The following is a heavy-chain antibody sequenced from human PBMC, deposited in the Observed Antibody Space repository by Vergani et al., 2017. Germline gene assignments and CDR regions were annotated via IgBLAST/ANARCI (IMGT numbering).Heavy chain of an antibody. J-gene: IGHJ3*02. CDR1: GVSISSADYY. V-gene: IGHV4-30-4*08. D-gene: IGHD6-19*01. CDR2: IYYSGST. Sequence: QVQLQESGPGLVKPSQTLSLTCPVSGVSISSADYYWSWIRQPPGKGLEWLGYIYYSGSTYSNPSLKSRVTISVNTSKNQFSLKLSSVTAADTAVYYCARELLGGWDGAFDIWGQGTVVTVSS. CDR3: ARELLGGWDGAFDI.